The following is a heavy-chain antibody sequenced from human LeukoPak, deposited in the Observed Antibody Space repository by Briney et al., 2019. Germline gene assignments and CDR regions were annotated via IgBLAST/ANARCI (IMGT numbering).Heavy chain of an antibody. CDR3: AREEDSHFDY. V-gene: IGHV1-18*04. CDR2: ISAYNGNT. J-gene: IGHJ4*02. D-gene: IGHD6-6*01. Sequence: ASVKVSCKASGYTFTSYYMHWVRQAPGQGLEWMGWISAYNGNTNYAQKLQGRVTMTTDTSTSTAYMELRSLRSDDTAVYYCAREEDSHFDYWGQGTLVAVSS. CDR1: GYTFTSYY.